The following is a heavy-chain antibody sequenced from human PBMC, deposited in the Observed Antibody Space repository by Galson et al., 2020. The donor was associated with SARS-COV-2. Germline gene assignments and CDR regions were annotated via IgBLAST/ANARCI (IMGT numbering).Heavy chain of an antibody. D-gene: IGHD4-17*01. V-gene: IGHV2-5*01. CDR1: GFSLSASGVG. CDR2: IYWNDDK. CDR3: AHRRGATVTTPGIYWFDP. Sequence: SGPTLVKPTQTLTLTCTFSGFSLSASGVGVGWIRQPPGKALEWLALIYWNDDKRYSPSLKSRLTITKDTSKNQVVLTMTNMDPVDTATYYCAHRRGATVTTPGIYWFDPWGQGTLVTVSS. J-gene: IGHJ5*02.